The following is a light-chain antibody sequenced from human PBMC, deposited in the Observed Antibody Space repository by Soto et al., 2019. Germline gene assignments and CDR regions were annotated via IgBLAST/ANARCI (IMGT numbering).Light chain of an antibody. V-gene: IGKV3-20*01. CDR3: QHYGTSPPFT. CDR1: QSVSSY. CDR2: GAS. Sequence: EIVLTQSPATLSLSPGERATLSCRASQSVSSYLAWYQQKPGQAPRLLIYGASSRATGIPDRFSGSGSGTDFILTISRLEPEDFAVYYCQHYGTSPPFTFCRGTKVEIK. J-gene: IGKJ2*01.